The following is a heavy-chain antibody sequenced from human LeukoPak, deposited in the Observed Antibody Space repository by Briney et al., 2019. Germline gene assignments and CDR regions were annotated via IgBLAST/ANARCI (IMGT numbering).Heavy chain of an antibody. J-gene: IGHJ3*02. D-gene: IGHD2-2*01. CDR3: ARDDCSSTSCYPGYAFDI. Sequence: ASVKVSCKASGYTFTSYAMNWVRQAPGQGLEWMGWINTNTGNPTYAQGFTGRFVFSLDTSVSTAYLQISSLKAEDTAVYCCARDDCSSTSCYPGYAFDIWGQGTMVTVSS. CDR1: GYTFTSYA. V-gene: IGHV7-4-1*02. CDR2: INTNTGNP.